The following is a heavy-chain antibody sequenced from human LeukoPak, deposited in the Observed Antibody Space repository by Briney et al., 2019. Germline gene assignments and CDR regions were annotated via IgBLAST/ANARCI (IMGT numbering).Heavy chain of an antibody. CDR3: ARIGYESSGYEFYYYYGMDV. J-gene: IGHJ6*02. CDR2: IYYSGST. CDR1: GGSIRSYY. V-gene: IGHV4-59*08. D-gene: IGHD3-22*01. Sequence: SETLSLTCTVSGGSIRSYYWSWIRQPPGKGLEWIGYIYYSGSTNYNPSLKSRVTISVDTTKNQFSLKLSSVTAADTAVYYCARIGYESSGYEFYYYYGMDVWGQGTTVTVSS.